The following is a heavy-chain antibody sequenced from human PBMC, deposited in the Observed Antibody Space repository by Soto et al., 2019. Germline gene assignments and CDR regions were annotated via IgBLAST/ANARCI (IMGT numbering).Heavy chain of an antibody. CDR1: GSRFTSSW. D-gene: IGHD3-16*01. Sequence: VESLMISFPGSGSRFTSSWIGWVRQMPGKGLEWLGNVYPSDSDVRYSPSFEGRVTISADNSINTAYLHLLKLKASDTAIYYRTKGATSPFDSWAQGTRVTVSS. J-gene: IGHJ4*02. V-gene: IGHV5-51*01. CDR3: TKGATSPFDS. CDR2: VYPSDSDV.